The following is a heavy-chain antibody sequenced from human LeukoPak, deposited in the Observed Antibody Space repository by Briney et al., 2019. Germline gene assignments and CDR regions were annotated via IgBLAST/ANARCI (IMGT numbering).Heavy chain of an antibody. J-gene: IGHJ4*02. D-gene: IGHD3-10*01. Sequence: ASVKVSCKASGYTFTGYYMHWVRQAPGQGLEWMGWINPNSGGTNYAQKFQGRVTMTRDTSISTAYMELSRLRSDDTAVYYCASIGGMACFGESYPNWGQGTPVTVFS. V-gene: IGHV1-2*02. CDR3: ASIGGMACFGESYPN. CDR1: GYTFTGYY. CDR2: INPNSGGT.